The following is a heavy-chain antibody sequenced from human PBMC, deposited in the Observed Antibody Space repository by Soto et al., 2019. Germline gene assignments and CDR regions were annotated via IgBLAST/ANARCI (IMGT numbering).Heavy chain of an antibody. V-gene: IGHV3-15*07. CDR1: GFTFSNAW. J-gene: IGHJ6*02. CDR2: IKSKTDGGTT. D-gene: IGHD3-3*01. Sequence: EVQLVESGGGLVKPGGSLRLSCAASGFTFSNAWMNWVRQAPGKGLEWVGRIKSKTDGGTTDYAAPVKGRFTISRDDSKNTLYLQMNSLKTEDTDVYYCTTGFGTSFGGSHHYYYYGMDVWGQGTTVTVSS. CDR3: TTGFGTSFGGSHHYYYYGMDV.